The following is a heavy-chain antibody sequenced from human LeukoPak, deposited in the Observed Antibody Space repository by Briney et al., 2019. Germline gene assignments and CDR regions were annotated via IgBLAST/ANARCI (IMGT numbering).Heavy chain of an antibody. D-gene: IGHD3-16*02. Sequence: PGGSLRLSCTASGFTFGDYAMSWFRQAPGKGLEWVGFIRSKAYGGTTEYAASVKGRFTISRDDSKSIAYLQMNSLKTEDTAVYYCTRFMITFGGVIVLPDAFDIWGQGTMVTVSS. V-gene: IGHV3-49*03. CDR3: TRFMITFGGVIVLPDAFDI. J-gene: IGHJ3*02. CDR1: GFTFGDYA. CDR2: IRSKAYGGTT.